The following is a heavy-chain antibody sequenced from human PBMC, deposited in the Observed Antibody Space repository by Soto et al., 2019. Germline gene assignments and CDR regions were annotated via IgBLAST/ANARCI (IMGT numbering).Heavy chain of an antibody. D-gene: IGHD3-22*01. V-gene: IGHV3-33*01. J-gene: IGHJ4*02. CDR1: GFTFSSYG. CDR2: IWYDGSNK. CDR3: ARELSDYYDSSGYFGLDY. Sequence: QVQLVESGGGVVQPGRSLRLSCAASGFTFSSYGMHWVRQAPGKGLEWVAVIWYDGSNKYYADSMKGRFTISRDNSKNTLYLQMNSLRAEDTAVYYCARELSDYYDSSGYFGLDYWGQGTLVTVSS.